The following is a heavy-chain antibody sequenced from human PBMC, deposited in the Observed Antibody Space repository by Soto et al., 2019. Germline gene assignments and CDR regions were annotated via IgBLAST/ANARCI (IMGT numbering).Heavy chain of an antibody. CDR1: GYTFTGYY. CDR2: INPNSGGT. J-gene: IGHJ3*02. D-gene: IGHD2-15*01. CDR3: ARVCSGGSCYHDDAFDI. V-gene: IGHV1-2*04. Sequence: QVQLVQSGAEVKKPGASVKVSCKASGYTFTGYYMHWVLQAPGQGLEWMGWINPNSGGTNYAQKFQGWVTMTSDTSISTAYMELSRLRSDDTAVYYCARVCSGGSCYHDDAFDIWGQGTMVTVSS.